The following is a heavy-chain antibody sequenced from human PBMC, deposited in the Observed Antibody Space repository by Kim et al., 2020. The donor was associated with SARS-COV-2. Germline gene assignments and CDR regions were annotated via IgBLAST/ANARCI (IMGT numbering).Heavy chain of an antibody. Sequence: ASVKVSCKASGFTFTSYGINWVRQATGQGLEWMGWINPNSANAGYAQKLQGRVTMTMNTSISTAYMELSSLRSEDTAVYYCATGGSRGDYHRWGQGTLVTVSS. V-gene: IGHV1-8*01. D-gene: IGHD4-17*01. CDR3: ATGGSRGDYHR. J-gene: IGHJ4*02. CDR1: GFTFTSYG. CDR2: INPNSANA.